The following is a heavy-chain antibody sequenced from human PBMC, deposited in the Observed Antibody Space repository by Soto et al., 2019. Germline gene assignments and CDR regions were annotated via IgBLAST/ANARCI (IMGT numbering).Heavy chain of an antibody. Sequence: ASVKVSCKASGFTFSAYYIYWVRQAPGQGLEWTGWINPNSGGTNNAQKFQGRVTMTRDTSTSTVYMELSALIPDDTAVYYCARSLLDEYSSSWRSAYYGMDVWGQGTTVTVPS. J-gene: IGHJ6*02. CDR2: INPNSGGT. CDR1: GFTFSAYY. CDR3: ARSLLDEYSSSWRSAYYGMDV. V-gene: IGHV1-2*02. D-gene: IGHD6-13*01.